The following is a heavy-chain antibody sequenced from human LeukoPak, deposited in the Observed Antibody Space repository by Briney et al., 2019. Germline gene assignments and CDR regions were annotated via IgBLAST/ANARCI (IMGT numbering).Heavy chain of an antibody. Sequence: SETLSLTCTVSGGSISSGSYYWSWIRQPAGKGLEWIGRIYTSGRTNYNPSLKSRLTISVHTSKNQFSLKLSSVTAADTAVYYCARGWLAFDYWGQGTLVTVSS. V-gene: IGHV4-61*02. CDR2: IYTSGRT. CDR3: ARGWLAFDY. D-gene: IGHD6-19*01. J-gene: IGHJ4*02. CDR1: GGSISSGSYY.